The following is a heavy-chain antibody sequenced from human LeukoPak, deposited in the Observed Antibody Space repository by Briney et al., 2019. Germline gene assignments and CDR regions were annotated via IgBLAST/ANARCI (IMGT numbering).Heavy chain of an antibody. CDR3: ARESDTASAGTTDY. D-gene: IGHD6-13*01. Sequence: GGSLRLSCAASGFTFSSYSMNWVRQAPGKGLEWVSSISSSSSYICYADSVKGRFTISRDNAKNSLYLQMNSLRAEDTAVYYCARESDTASAGTTDYWGQGTLVTVSS. J-gene: IGHJ4*02. CDR1: GFTFSSYS. CDR2: ISSSSSYI. V-gene: IGHV3-21*01.